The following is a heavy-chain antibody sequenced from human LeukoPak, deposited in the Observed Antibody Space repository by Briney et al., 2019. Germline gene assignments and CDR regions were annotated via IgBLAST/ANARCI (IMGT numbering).Heavy chain of an antibody. Sequence: GGSLRLSCAASGFTFSNSAMNWVRQVPGKGLEWVSSIDYDSSHIHYAASVRGRFTISRDNARNSVYLQMNSLRVEDTAVYYCARDPLRYLRVGHYDYWGQGTLVAVSS. J-gene: IGHJ4*02. D-gene: IGHD3-16*01. CDR3: ARDPLRYLRVGHYDY. CDR1: GFTFSNSA. CDR2: IDYDSSHI. V-gene: IGHV3-21*01.